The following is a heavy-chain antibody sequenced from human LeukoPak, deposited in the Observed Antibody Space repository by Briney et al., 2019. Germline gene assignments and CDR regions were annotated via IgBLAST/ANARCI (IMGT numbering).Heavy chain of an antibody. Sequence: GGSLRLSCAASGFTFINYWMSWVRQTPGKGLEWVANMKQDGSVKYYVDSMKGRFTISRDNAKNSLYLQMSGLRAEDTAVYFCARIGYSSSSFDYWGQGVLVTVYS. D-gene: IGHD6-6*01. J-gene: IGHJ4*02. CDR3: ARIGYSSSSFDY. V-gene: IGHV3-7*03. CDR1: GFTFINYW. CDR2: MKQDGSVK.